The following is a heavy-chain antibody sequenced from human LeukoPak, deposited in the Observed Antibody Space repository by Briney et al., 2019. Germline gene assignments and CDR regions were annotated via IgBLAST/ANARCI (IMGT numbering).Heavy chain of an antibody. J-gene: IGHJ4*02. D-gene: IGHD3-9*01. CDR3: AKDGSILTGYYSLDY. CDR1: GFTFSSYG. CDR2: ISNDGSNK. V-gene: IGHV3-30*18. Sequence: PGGSLRLSCAASGFTFSSYGMHWVRQAPGKGLEWVAVISNDGSNKYYADSVKGRFTISRDNSKNTLYLQMNSLRAEDTAVYYCAKDGSILTGYYSLDYWGQGTLVTVSS.